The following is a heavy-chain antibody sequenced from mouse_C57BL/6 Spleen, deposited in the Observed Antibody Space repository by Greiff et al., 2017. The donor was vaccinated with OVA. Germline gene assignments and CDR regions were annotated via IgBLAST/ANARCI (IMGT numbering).Heavy chain of an antibody. CDR1: GYSITSGYY. Sequence: ESGPGLVKPSQSLSLTCSVTGYSITSGYYWNWIRQFPGNKLEWMGYISYDGSKNYNPSLKNRISITRDTSKNQFFLKLNSVTTEDTATYYCARALPRSWFAYWGQGTLVTVSA. V-gene: IGHV3-6*01. J-gene: IGHJ3*01. CDR2: ISYDGSK. CDR3: ARALPRSWFAY. D-gene: IGHD2-1*01.